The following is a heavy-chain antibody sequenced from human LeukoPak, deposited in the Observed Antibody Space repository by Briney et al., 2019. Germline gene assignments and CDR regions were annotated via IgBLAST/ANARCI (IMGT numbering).Heavy chain of an antibody. Sequence: SETLSLTCDVSGGSIDSTNWWNWVRQPPGKGLEWIGEIHHDGRINYNPSLKSRVTLSVDKSKNQFSLRLNSVTAADTAMYYCARSHDHLWGNYPDYWGQGSLVTVSS. D-gene: IGHD3-16*02. CDR1: GGSIDSTNW. CDR3: ARSHDHLWGNYPDY. V-gene: IGHV4/OR15-8*01. CDR2: IHHDGRI. J-gene: IGHJ4*02.